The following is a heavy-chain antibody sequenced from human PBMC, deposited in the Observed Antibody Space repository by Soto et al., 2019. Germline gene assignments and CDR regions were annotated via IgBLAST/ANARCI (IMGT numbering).Heavy chain of an antibody. V-gene: IGHV3-11*06. J-gene: IGHJ4*02. CDR1: GFNFNDYY. Sequence: QVHLVESGGGLVKPGGSLGISCAASGFNFNDYYMNWIRQTPGKGLEWISYISSSSSDTKYADSVKGRFTISRDNANTSLYLQMHSQRAEDTAVYFCARGSSTVRGVTITVTNFDYWGQGTLVTVSS. CDR2: ISSSSSDT. CDR3: ARGSSTVRGVTITVTNFDY. D-gene: IGHD3-10*01.